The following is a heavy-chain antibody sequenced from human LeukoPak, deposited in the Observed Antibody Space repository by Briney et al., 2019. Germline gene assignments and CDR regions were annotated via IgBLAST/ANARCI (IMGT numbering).Heavy chain of an antibody. V-gene: IGHV4-34*01. Sequence: SETLSLTCAVYGGSFSGYYWSWIRQPPGKGLEWIGEINHSGSTNCNPSLKSRVTISVDTSKNQFSLKLSSVTAADTAVYYCASTPTYYYGSGRGFDPWGQGTLVTVSS. CDR2: INHSGST. CDR3: ASTPTYYYGSGRGFDP. D-gene: IGHD3-10*01. J-gene: IGHJ5*02. CDR1: GGSFSGYY.